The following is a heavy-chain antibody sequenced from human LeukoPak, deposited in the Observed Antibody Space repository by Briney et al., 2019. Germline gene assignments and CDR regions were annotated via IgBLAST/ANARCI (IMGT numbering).Heavy chain of an antibody. V-gene: IGHV4-39*01. Sequence: MPSQTLSLTCTVSGGSISSGSYYWSWIRQPAGKGLEWIGSIYYSGSTYYNPSLKSRVTISVDTSKNQFSLKLSSVTAADTAVYYCASGHYGRSPPDAFDIWGQGTMVTVSS. D-gene: IGHD4-17*01. CDR1: GGSISSGSYY. J-gene: IGHJ3*02. CDR3: ASGHYGRSPPDAFDI. CDR2: IYYSGST.